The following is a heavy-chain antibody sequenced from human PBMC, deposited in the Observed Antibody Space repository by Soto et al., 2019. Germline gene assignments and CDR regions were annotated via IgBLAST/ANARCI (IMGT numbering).Heavy chain of an antibody. D-gene: IGHD1-26*01. J-gene: IGHJ5*02. CDR1: GFTFSSYS. Sequence: EVQLVESGGGLVTPWGSLRLSCAASGFTFSSYSMNWFRQAPGKGMEWVSSISSTSSYIYYADSVKGRFTISRDNANNSLYLQMNSLRAEDTAVYYCARDRELFEGWFDPWCQGTLVTVSS. CDR2: ISSTSSYI. V-gene: IGHV3-21*01. CDR3: ARDRELFEGWFDP.